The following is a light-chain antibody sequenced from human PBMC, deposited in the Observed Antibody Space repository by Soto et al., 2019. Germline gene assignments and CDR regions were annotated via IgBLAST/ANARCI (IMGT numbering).Light chain of an antibody. J-gene: IGKJ1*01. V-gene: IGKV1-39*01. CDR2: TAS. CDR3: QQSYSTPQT. Sequence: DIQMTQSPSSLSASLLDRVTITCRSSQSISTYLSWYQQKPGKAPKFIIYTASTLQSGVPSRFSGSGSGTDFTLTITSLQPEDFATYYCQQSYSTPQTFGQGTKVDIK. CDR1: QSISTY.